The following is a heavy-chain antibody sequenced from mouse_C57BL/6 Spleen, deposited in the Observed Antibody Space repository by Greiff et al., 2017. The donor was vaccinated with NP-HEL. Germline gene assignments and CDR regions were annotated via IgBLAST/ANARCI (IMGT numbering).Heavy chain of an antibody. V-gene: IGHV1-82*01. D-gene: IGHD3-1*01. CDR1: GYAFSSSW. Sequence: VLLVESGPELVKPGASVKISCKASGYAFSSSWMNWVKQRPGKGLEWIGRIYPGDGDTNYNGKFKGKATLTADKSSSTAYIQLSSLTSEDSAVYFCARGHGAFDYWGQGTTLTVSS. CDR2: IYPGDGDT. J-gene: IGHJ2*01. CDR3: ARGHGAFDY.